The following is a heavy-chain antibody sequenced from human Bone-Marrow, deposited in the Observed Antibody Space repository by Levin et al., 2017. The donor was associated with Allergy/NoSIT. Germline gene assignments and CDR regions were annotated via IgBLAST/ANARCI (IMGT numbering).Heavy chain of an antibody. Sequence: PGGSLRLSCAASGFTFTNAWMNWVRQAPGKGLEWVGLIKTNADGGTIDYAAPVKGRFTLSRDDSNNTLYLHMNSLKTEDTAVYYCTSGDFDFWSGYYSFEYWGQGTLVTVSS. V-gene: IGHV3-15*01. J-gene: IGHJ4*02. CDR2: IKTNADGGTI. D-gene: IGHD3-3*01. CDR1: GFTFTNAW. CDR3: TSGDFDFWSGYYSFEY.